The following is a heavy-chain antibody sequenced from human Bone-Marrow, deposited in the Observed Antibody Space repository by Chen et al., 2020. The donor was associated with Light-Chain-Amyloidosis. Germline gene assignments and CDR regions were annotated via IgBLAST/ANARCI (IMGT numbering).Heavy chain of an antibody. Sequence: QVQLVQSGAEVKRPGASVKDSGKVSGDSITDLAIHWVRQAPGKGLEWVGGFDPEDEEMMYGQKFQGRVRMIEDTSTETAYMELTSLTSEDTAIYYCATDVDVGDYYETGFNYWGQGTLVTVSS. CDR3: ATDVDVGDYYETGFNY. CDR2: FDPEDEEM. D-gene: IGHD3-22*01. J-gene: IGHJ4*02. CDR1: GDSITDLA. V-gene: IGHV1-24*01.